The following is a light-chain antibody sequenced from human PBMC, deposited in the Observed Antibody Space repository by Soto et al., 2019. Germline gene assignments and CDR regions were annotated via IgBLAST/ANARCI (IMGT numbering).Light chain of an antibody. CDR1: SSDVGGYNY. J-gene: IGLJ2*01. CDR2: DVV. Sequence: QSALTQPASVSGSPGQSITISCTGTSSDVGGYNYVSWYQQHPGKVPKLMIYDVVNRPSGVSNRFSGSKSGNTASLTISGLQAEDEADYYCSSYTRTSTVIFGGGTKVTVL. V-gene: IGLV2-14*01. CDR3: SSYTRTSTVI.